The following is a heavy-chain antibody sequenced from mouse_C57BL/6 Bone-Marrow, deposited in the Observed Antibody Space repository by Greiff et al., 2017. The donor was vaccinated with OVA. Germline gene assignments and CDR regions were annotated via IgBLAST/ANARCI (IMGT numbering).Heavy chain of an antibody. CDR2: IYPRSGNT. CDR1: GYTFTSYG. CDR3: ARGAYSHYYAMDY. D-gene: IGHD1-1*01. J-gene: IGHJ4*01. Sequence: VQGVESGAELARPGASVKLSCKASGYTFTSYGISWVKQRTGQGLEWIGEIYPRSGNTYYNEKFKGKATLTADKSSSTAYMELRSLTSEDSAVYFCARGAYSHYYAMDYWGQGTSVTVSS. V-gene: IGHV1-81*01.